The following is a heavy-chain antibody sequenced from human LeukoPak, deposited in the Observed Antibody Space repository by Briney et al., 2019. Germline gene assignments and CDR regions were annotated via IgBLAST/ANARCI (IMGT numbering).Heavy chain of an antibody. J-gene: IGHJ6*03. CDR3: AKYPNSDYDFWSGSHYYYYMDV. CDR1: GFTFSSYA. D-gene: IGHD3-3*01. V-gene: IGHV3-23*01. CDR2: ISGSGGST. Sequence: GRSLRLSCAASGFTFSSYAMHWVRQAPGKGLEWVSTISGSGGSTYYADSVKGRFTLSRDNSKSTLYLQMNSLRAEDTAVYYCAKYPNSDYDFWSGSHYYYYMDVWGKGTTVTVSS.